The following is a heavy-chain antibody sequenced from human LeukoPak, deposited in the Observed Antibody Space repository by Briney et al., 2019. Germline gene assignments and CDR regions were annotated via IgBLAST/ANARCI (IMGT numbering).Heavy chain of an antibody. D-gene: IGHD1-26*01. V-gene: IGHV3-30*02. J-gene: IGHJ4*02. CDR3: SSGAFDY. CDR2: IRYDGSNK. Sequence: GESLRLSCAASGFTFSNYGMHWVRQAPGKGLEWVAFIRYDGSNKYYADSVKGRFTISRDNSKNTLYLQMNSLRAEDTAVYYCSSGAFDYWGQGTLVTVSS. CDR1: GFTFSNYG.